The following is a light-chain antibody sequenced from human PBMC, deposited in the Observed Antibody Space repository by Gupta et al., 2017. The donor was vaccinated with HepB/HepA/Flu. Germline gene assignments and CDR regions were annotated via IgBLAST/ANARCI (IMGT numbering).Light chain of an antibody. J-gene: IGKJ1*01. CDR1: QNIGKY. V-gene: IGKV1-39*01. CDR3: QQSVTTPWT. CDR2: ATS. Sequence: DIQMTQSPSSLSASVGDRVTITCRASQNIGKYLSWYQQKPGKAPNFLIYATSTLQRGVPSRFSGSGSGTDFTLTISSLQPEDFATYFCQQSVTTPWTFGQGTKIEIK.